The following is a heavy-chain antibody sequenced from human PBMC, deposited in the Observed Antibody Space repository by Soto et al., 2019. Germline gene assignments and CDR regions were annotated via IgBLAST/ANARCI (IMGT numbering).Heavy chain of an antibody. Sequence: GGSLRLSCAASGFTFSSYGMHWVRQAPGKGLEWVAVISYDGSNKYYADSVKGRFTISRDNSKNTLYLQMNSLRAEDTAVYYCAKGPDYYDSSGPPFDIWGQGTMVTVSS. J-gene: IGHJ3*02. CDR2: ISYDGSNK. V-gene: IGHV3-30*18. CDR1: GFTFSSYG. CDR3: AKGPDYYDSSGPPFDI. D-gene: IGHD3-22*01.